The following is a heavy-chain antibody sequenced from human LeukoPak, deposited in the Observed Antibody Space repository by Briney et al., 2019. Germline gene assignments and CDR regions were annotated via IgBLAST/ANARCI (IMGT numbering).Heavy chain of an antibody. J-gene: IGHJ4*02. CDR2: ISGSGGST. CDR3: AKSLYYYDSSGYYDPYYFDY. D-gene: IGHD3-22*01. V-gene: IGHV3-23*01. Sequence: GGSLRLSCAASGFTFSSYAMSWVRQAPGKGLEWVSAISGSGGSTYYADSVKGRFTISIDNSKNTLYLQMNSLRAEDTAVYYCAKSLYYYDSSGYYDPYYFDYWGQGTLVTVSS. CDR1: GFTFSSYA.